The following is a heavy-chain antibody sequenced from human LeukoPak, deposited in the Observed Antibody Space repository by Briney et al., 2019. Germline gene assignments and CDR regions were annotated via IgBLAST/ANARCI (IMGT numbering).Heavy chain of an antibody. D-gene: IGHD2-15*01. Sequence: GGSLRLSCAASGFIFSTYSMHWVRQAPGKGLEWVAVISYDGRNKYYADSVKGRFTISRDNSKNMLYLQKNSLRAEDTAVYYCARDRAVAATSIYYYYYGMDVWGQGTTVTVSS. J-gene: IGHJ6*02. CDR1: GFIFSTYS. CDR3: ARDRAVAATSIYYYYYGMDV. V-gene: IGHV3-30*04. CDR2: ISYDGRNK.